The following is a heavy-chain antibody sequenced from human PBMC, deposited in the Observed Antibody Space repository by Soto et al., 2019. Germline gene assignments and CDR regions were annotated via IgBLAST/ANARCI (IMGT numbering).Heavy chain of an antibody. Sequence: ASVKVSCKASGYSFPDYHIHWVRQPPGQELEWLGLINPKSGGTSTAQKFQGWVTMTRDRSISTVYMELTRLRSDDTAVYFCARGHSTDCSNGVCSFFYNHEMDVWGQGTTVTVSS. CDR3: ARGHSTDCSNGVCSFFYNHEMDV. V-gene: IGHV1-2*04. CDR1: GYSFPDYH. D-gene: IGHD2-8*01. CDR2: INPKSGGT. J-gene: IGHJ6*02.